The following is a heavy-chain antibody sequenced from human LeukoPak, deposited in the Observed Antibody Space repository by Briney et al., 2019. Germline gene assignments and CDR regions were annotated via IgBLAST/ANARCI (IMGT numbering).Heavy chain of an antibody. J-gene: IGHJ5*02. D-gene: IGHD3-16*01. Sequence: SVKVSCKASGYTFTTYGISWVRQAPGQGLEWMGGIIPIFGTANYAQKFQGRVTITADESTSTAYMELSSLRSEDTAVYYCESGTWGRTETFDPWGQGTLVTVSS. CDR2: IIPIFGTA. V-gene: IGHV1-69*13. CDR1: GYTFTTYG. CDR3: ESGTWGRTETFDP.